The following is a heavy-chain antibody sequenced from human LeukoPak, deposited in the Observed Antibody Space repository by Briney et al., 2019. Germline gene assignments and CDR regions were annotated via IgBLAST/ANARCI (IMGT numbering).Heavy chain of an antibody. CDR1: GGSISGFY. Sequence: PSETLSLTCTVSGGSISGFYWSWIRQPPGKGLEWIGEINHSGSTNYNPSLKSRVTISVDTSKNQFSLKLSSVTAADTAVYYCAGYGDYGGDYWGQGTLVTVSS. D-gene: IGHD4-17*01. CDR2: INHSGST. J-gene: IGHJ4*02. CDR3: AGYGDYGGDY. V-gene: IGHV4-34*01.